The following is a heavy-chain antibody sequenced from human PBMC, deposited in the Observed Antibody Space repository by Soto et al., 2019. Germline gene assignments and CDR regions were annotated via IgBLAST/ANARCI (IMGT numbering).Heavy chain of an antibody. CDR3: AKGGGDYEEDYYYYGMDV. CDR1: GFTFSSYG. CDR2: ISYDGSNK. V-gene: IGHV3-30*18. J-gene: IGHJ6*02. D-gene: IGHD4-17*01. Sequence: VQLVESGGGVVQPGRSLRLSCAASGFTFSSYGMHWVRQAPGKGLEWVAVISYDGSNKYYADSVKGRFTISRDNSKNTLYLQMNSLRAEDTAVYYCAKGGGDYEEDYYYYGMDVWGQGTTVTVSS.